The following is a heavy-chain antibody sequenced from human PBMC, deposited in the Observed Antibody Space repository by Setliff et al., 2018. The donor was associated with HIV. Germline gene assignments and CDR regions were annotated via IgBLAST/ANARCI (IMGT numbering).Heavy chain of an antibody. CDR1: GESFSDYS. CDR2: ITHSGST. V-gene: IGHV4-34*01. CDR3: ARHKTNYDFYAFDI. Sequence: SETLSLTCAVYGESFSDYSWNWIRQTPEKGLEWIAEITHSGSTNYNPSLRGRVTILLGTSKNHFSLNLRSVTAADTAVYYCARHKTNYDFYAFDIWGRGTMVTVSS. D-gene: IGHD3-3*01. J-gene: IGHJ3*02.